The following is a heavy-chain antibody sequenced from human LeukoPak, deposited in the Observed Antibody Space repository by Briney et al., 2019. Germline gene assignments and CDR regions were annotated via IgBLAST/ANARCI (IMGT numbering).Heavy chain of an antibody. CDR3: ARTPQSGYVAYYFDY. Sequence: SETLSLTCAVSGGSISTYYWSWIRQPPGKGLEWIGYIYYSGSTNYNPSLKSRVTISLDTSKNQFSLKLSSVTAADTAVYYCARTPQSGYVAYYFDYWGQGTLVTVSS. V-gene: IGHV4-59*01. D-gene: IGHD5-12*01. CDR2: IYYSGST. J-gene: IGHJ4*02. CDR1: GGSISTYY.